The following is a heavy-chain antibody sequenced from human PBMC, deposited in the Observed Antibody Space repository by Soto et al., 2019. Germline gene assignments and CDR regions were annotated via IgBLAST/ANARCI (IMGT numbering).Heavy chain of an antibody. CDR1: GFSFGSFG. CDR3: ARGNLSFDFDS. V-gene: IGHV3-30*03. CDR2: FSRDGSNS. Sequence: QIQLVESGGGVVQPGGSLRLSCSASGFSFGSFGMHWVRQAPGEGLEWVAFFSRDGSNSFYGDSVKGRFTLSRDNSRNTVYLQMSNTRDEDTALYYCARGNLSFDFDSWGQGTLVIVSS. J-gene: IGHJ4*02.